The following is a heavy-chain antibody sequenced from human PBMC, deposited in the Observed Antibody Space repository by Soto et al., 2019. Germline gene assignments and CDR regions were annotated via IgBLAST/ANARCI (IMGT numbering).Heavy chain of an antibody. Sequence: GGSLRLSCAASGFTFSSYSMNWVRQAPGKGLEWVSYISSSSSTIYYADSVKGRFTISRDNAKNSLYLQMNSLRDEDTAVYYCARGVGCSGGSCYSRLEYYYYYYGMDVWGQGTTVTAP. CDR2: ISSSSSTI. CDR3: ARGVGCSGGSCYSRLEYYYYYYGMDV. V-gene: IGHV3-48*02. J-gene: IGHJ6*02. CDR1: GFTFSSYS. D-gene: IGHD2-15*01.